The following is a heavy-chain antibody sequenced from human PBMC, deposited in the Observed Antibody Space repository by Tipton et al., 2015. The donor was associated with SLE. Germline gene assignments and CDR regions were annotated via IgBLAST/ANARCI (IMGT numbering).Heavy chain of an antibody. Sequence: TLSLTCAVYGGSFSGYYWSWIRQPPGKGLEWIGYMDGSGNTNYNPSLKSRVAISGDTSKSQFSLRLNSVTAADTAVYYCARVPDNWFDPWGQGTLVTVSS. CDR2: MDGSGNT. CDR1: GGSFSGYY. J-gene: IGHJ5*02. V-gene: IGHV4-34*01. CDR3: ARVPDNWFDP.